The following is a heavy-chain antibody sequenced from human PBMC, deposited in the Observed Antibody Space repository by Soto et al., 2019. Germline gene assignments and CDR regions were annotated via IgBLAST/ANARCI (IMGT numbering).Heavy chain of an antibody. V-gene: IGHV6-1*01. J-gene: IGHJ4*02. CDR2: TYYRSVWYH. CDR3: ARGEGLPVLHFDY. Sequence: KQSQTLSLTCAISGDSVSSKSAAWNWIRQSPSRGLEWLGRTYYRSVWYHDYALSVKSRININPDTSKNQFSLQLNSVTPEDTAVYYCARGEGLPVLHFDYWDRGTLVTVSS. D-gene: IGHD3-10*01. CDR1: GDSVSSKSAA.